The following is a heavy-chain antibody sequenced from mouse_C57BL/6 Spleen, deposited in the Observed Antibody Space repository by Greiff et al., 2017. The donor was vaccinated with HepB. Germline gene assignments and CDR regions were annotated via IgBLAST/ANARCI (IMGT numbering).Heavy chain of an antibody. Sequence: QVQLKESGAELVKPGASVKLSCKASGYTFTEYTIHWVKQRSGQGLEWIGWFYPGSGSIKYNEKFKDKATLTADKSSSTVYMELSRLTSEDSAVYFCARHEGYYSNYRYAMDYWGQGTSVTVSS. D-gene: IGHD2-5*01. CDR3: ARHEGYYSNYRYAMDY. CDR1: GYTFTEYT. J-gene: IGHJ4*01. V-gene: IGHV1-62-2*01. CDR2: FYPGSGSI.